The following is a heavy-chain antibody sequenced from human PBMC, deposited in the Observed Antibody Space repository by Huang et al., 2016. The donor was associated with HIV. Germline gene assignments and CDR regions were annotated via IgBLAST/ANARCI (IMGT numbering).Heavy chain of an antibody. CDR2: INPGKGNT. D-gene: IGHD2-21*01. J-gene: IGHJ4*02. CDR3: AREFVIFGAPLWPAY. V-gene: IGHV1-3*01. CDR1: GYSFTTYA. Sequence: QVQLVQSGAEVKKPGASVKVSCKASGYSFTTYALHWVRQAPGHRLEWMGWINPGKGNTNYSKKFQGRVTITRDTSASTVYMEVSSLTFEDTAVYYCAREFVIFGAPLWPAYWGQGTLISVSS.